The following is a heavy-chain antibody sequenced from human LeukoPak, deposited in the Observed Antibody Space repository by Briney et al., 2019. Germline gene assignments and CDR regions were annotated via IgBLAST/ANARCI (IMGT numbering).Heavy chain of an antibody. J-gene: IGHJ4*02. V-gene: IGHV1-3*01. CDR2: INAGNGNT. CDR1: GYTFSSYG. D-gene: IGHD5-18*01. CDR3: ARSRGYSYGTDY. Sequence: ASVKVSCKASGYTFSSYGTHWVRQAPGQRLEWTGWINAGNGNTKYSQKFQDRVTITRDTSASTAYMEVSSLRSEDAAVYYCARSRGYSYGTDYWGQGTLVTVSS.